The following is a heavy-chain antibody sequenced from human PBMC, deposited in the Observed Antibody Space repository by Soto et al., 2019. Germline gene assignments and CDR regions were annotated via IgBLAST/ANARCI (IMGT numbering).Heavy chain of an antibody. J-gene: IGHJ4*02. CDR3: ARDFSGDSYGSLGY. CDR2: INPNSGGT. V-gene: IGHV1-2*04. Sequence: ASVKVSCKASGYTFTGYYMHWVRQAPGQGLEWMGWINPNSGGTNYAQKFQGWVTMTRDTSISTAYMELSRLRSDDTAVYYCARDFSGDSYGSLGYWGQGTLVTVSS. CDR1: GYTFTGYY. D-gene: IGHD5-18*01.